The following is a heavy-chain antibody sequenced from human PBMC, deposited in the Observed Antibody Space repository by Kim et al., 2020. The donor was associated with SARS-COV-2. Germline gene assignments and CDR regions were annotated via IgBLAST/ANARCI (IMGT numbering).Heavy chain of an antibody. CDR1: GGTFSSYA. CDR2: IIPIFGTA. CDR3: ASLDCSGGSCYSGWYYYYYMDV. J-gene: IGHJ6*03. V-gene: IGHV1-69*13. D-gene: IGHD2-15*01. Sequence: SVKVSCKASGGTFSSYAISWVRQAPGQGLEWMGGIIPIFGTANYAQKFQGRVTITADESTSTAYMELSSLRSEDTAVYYCASLDCSGGSCYSGWYYYYYMDVWGKGTTVTVSS.